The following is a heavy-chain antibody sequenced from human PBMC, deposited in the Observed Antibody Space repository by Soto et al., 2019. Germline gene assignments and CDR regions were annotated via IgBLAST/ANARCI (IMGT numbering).Heavy chain of an antibody. V-gene: IGHV3-23*01. CDR3: TKEFGLSVHEPFAF. D-gene: IGHD3-10*01. Sequence: GGSLRLDCVVSRFTFSSYTMTWVRQAPGMGLEWVSAISNSGGSTYYADSVEGRFTITRDNSKNTLYLQMNSLTVEDTVFFYCTKEFGLSVHEPFAFWGQGTLVTVSS. J-gene: IGHJ4*02. CDR1: RFTFSSYT. CDR2: ISNSGGST.